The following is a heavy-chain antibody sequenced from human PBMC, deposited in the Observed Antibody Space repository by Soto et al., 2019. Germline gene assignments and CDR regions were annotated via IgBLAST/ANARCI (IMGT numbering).Heavy chain of an antibody. CDR2: ITWNSGDI. CDR1: GFTFDDYA. Sequence: EVQLVESGGGLVQPGRSLRLSCAASGFTFDDYATHWVRQAPGKGLEWVSGITWNSGDITYTGSVKGRFFISRDNAENSLYLHMNSLRPEDTAFYYCARSRGLAGRPLDLWGQGTLVTVSS. V-gene: IGHV3-9*01. J-gene: IGHJ5*02. CDR3: ARSRGLAGRPLDL. D-gene: IGHD6-6*01.